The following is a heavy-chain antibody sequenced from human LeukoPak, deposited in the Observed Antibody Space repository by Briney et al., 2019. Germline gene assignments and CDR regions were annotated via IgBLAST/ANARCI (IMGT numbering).Heavy chain of an antibody. J-gene: IGHJ4*02. V-gene: IGHV3-30*02. D-gene: IGHD5-18*01. CDR1: GFTFSSYG. Sequence: SGGSLRLSCAASGFTFSSYGMHWVRQAPGKGLEWVAFIRYDGSNKYYADSVKGRFTISRDNSKNTLYLQMNSLRAEDTAVYYCAKRGAYSPPYWGQGTLVTVSS. CDR2: IRYDGSNK. CDR3: AKRGAYSPPY.